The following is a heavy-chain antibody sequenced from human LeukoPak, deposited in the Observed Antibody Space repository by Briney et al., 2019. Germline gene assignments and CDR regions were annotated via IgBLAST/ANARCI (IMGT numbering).Heavy chain of an antibody. J-gene: IGHJ6*03. V-gene: IGHV6-1*01. CDR2: TYYRTKWYD. Sequence: SQTLSLTCAISGDSVSSNGATWNWIRQSPSRGLEWLGRTYYRTKWYDEYALSVKSRISINPDTSKNHFSLHLNSVTPEDTAVYYCARVTTYSHYFYMDVWGKGTTVTVSS. D-gene: IGHD1-1*01. CDR1: GDSVSSNGAT. CDR3: ARVTTYSHYFYMDV.